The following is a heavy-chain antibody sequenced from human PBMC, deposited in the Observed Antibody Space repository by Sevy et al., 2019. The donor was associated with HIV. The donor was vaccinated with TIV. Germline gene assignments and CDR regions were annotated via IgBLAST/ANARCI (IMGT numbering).Heavy chain of an antibody. CDR3: ARGGAMVRGARFDY. D-gene: IGHD3-10*01. Sequence: GGSLRLSCAASGFTFSSYSMNWVRQAPGKGLEWVSSISSSSSYIYYADSVKGRFTISRENAKNSLYLQMNSLRAEDTAVYYCARGGAMVRGARFDYWGQGTLVTVSS. CDR1: GFTFSSYS. V-gene: IGHV3-21*01. CDR2: ISSSSSYI. J-gene: IGHJ4*02.